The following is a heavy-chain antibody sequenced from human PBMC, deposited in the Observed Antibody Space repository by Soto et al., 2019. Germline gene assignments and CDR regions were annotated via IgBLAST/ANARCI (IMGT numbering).Heavy chain of an antibody. CDR1: GGSISSYY. D-gene: IGHD1-1*01. V-gene: IGHV4-59*01. CDR3: ARDISRTGTPYGMDV. J-gene: IGHJ6*02. CDR2: IYYSGST. Sequence: SETLSLTCTVSGGSISSYYWSWTRQPPGKGLEWIGYIYYSGSTNYNPSLKSRVTISVDTSKNQFSLKLSSVTAADTAVYYCARDISRTGTPYGMDVWGQGTTVTVSS.